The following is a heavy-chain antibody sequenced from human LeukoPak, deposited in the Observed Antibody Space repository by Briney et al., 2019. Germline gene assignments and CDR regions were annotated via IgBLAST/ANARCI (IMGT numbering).Heavy chain of an antibody. CDR3: AKPMTTVTPFDY. V-gene: IGHV3-30*02. D-gene: IGHD4-17*01. Sequence: PGGSLRLPCAASGFTFNNYGMHWVRQAPGKGLEWVASIRYDGSNKYYAESVKGRFTISRDDSKNTLYLQMKSLRAEDTAVYYCAKPMTTVTPFDYWGQGTLVTVSS. CDR2: IRYDGSNK. CDR1: GFTFNNYG. J-gene: IGHJ4*02.